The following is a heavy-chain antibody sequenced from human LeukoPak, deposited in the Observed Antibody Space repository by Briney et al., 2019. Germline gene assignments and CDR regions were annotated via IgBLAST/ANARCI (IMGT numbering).Heavy chain of an antibody. CDR2: ISGSGGST. D-gene: IGHD3-9*01. Sequence: PGGSLRLSCAASGFTFSSYAMSWVRQAPGKGLEWVSAISGSGGSTYYADSVKGRFTISRDNSKNTLYLQMNSLRAEDTAVYYCAKDRSIRYFDWSQPYGMDVWGQGTTVTVSS. CDR3: AKDRSIRYFDWSQPYGMDV. V-gene: IGHV3-23*01. J-gene: IGHJ6*02. CDR1: GFTFSSYA.